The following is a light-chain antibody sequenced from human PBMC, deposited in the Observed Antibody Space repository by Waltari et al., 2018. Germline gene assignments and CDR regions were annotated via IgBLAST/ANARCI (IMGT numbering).Light chain of an antibody. CDR3: QQRLT. CDR2: DAS. V-gene: IGKV3-11*01. CDR1: PSVSSY. J-gene: IGKJ4*01. Sequence: EIVLTQSPATLSLSPGERATLSCRASPSVSSYFAWYQQKPGQAPRLLIYDASNRATGIPARFSGSGSGTDFTLIISSLEPEDFAVYYCQQRLTFGGGTKVEIK.